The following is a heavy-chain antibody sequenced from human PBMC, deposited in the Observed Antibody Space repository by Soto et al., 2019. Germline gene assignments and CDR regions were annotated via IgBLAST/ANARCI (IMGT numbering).Heavy chain of an antibody. CDR3: AKGGDGYNLSLYYGMDV. CDR2: ISGSGGST. V-gene: IGHV3-23*01. D-gene: IGHD5-12*01. J-gene: IGHJ6*02. CDR1: GFTFSSYA. Sequence: GGSLRLSCAASGFTFSSYAMSWVRQAPGKGLEWVSAISGSGGSTYYADSVKGRFTISRDNSKNTLYLQMNSLRAEDTAVYYCAKGGDGYNLSLYYGMDVWGQGTTVTVSS.